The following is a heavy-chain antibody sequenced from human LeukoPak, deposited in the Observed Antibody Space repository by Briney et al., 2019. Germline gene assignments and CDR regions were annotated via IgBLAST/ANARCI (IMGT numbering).Heavy chain of an antibody. V-gene: IGHV3-21*01. CDR3: ARADYGGNDAFDI. J-gene: IGHJ3*02. D-gene: IGHD4-17*01. CDR1: GFTFSSYS. CDR2: ISSSSSYI. Sequence: KAGGSLRLSCAASGFTFSSYSMNWVRQAPGKGLEWVSSISSSSSYIYYADSVKGRFTISIDNAKNSLYLQMNSLRAEDTAVYYCARADYGGNDAFDIWGQGTMVTVSS.